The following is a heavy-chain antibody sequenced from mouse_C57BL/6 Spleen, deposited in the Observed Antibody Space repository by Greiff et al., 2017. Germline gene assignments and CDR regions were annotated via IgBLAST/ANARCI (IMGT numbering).Heavy chain of an antibody. V-gene: IGHV1-15*01. CDR3: TAIYYGNYVDY. CDR2: IDPETGGT. D-gene: IGHD2-1*01. J-gene: IGHJ2*01. CDR1: GYTFTDYE. Sequence: QVQLQQSGAELVRPGASVTLSCKASGYTFTDYEMHWVKQTPVHGLEWIGAIDPETGGTAYNQKFKGKAILTADKSSSTAYMELRSLTSEDSAVYYGTAIYYGNYVDYWGQGTTLTVSS.